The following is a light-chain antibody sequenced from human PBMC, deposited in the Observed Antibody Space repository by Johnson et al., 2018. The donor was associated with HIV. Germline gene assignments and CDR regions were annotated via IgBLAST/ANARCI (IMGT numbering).Light chain of an antibody. CDR3: ATWDDTLNGRYV. CDR2: EST. J-gene: IGLJ1*01. Sequence: QSVLTQPPSVSAAPGQKVTISCSGSNSNIGNNYVSWYQQLPGTAPKLLIYESTNRPSGIPDRFSGSKSGTSASLAISGLQAEDEADYYCATWDDTLNGRYVFGTGTKVTVL. CDR1: NSNIGNNY. V-gene: IGLV1-51*02.